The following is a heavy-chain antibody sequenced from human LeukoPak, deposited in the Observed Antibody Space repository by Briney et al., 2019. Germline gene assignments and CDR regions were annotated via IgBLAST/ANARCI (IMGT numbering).Heavy chain of an antibody. CDR3: ARDLWVRGWPNAFDI. CDR1: GYTFTGYY. Sequence: GESLKISCKGSGYTFTGYYIHWVRQAPGQGLEWMGIINPSGGSTSYAQKFQGRVTMTRDMSTSTVYMELSSLRSEDTAVYYCARDLWVRGWPNAFDIWGQGTMVTVSS. V-gene: IGHV1-46*01. CDR2: INPSGGST. D-gene: IGHD6-19*01. J-gene: IGHJ3*02.